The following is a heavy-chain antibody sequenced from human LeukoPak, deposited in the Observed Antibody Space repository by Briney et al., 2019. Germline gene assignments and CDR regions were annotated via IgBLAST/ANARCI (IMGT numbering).Heavy chain of an antibody. CDR1: GGSISSNDW. V-gene: IGHV4-4*02. Sequence: SETLSLTCTVSGGSISSNDWWSWVRQPPGKGLEWIGEIYQSGSTNYNPSLESRVTTSVDKSKNQFSLKLTSVTAADTAVYYCARDQTNNWFDPWGQGTLVTVSS. D-gene: IGHD4-11*01. J-gene: IGHJ5*02. CDR2: IYQSGST. CDR3: ARDQTNNWFDP.